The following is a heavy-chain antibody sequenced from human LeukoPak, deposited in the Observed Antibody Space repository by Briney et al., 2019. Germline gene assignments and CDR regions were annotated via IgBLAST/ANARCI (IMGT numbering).Heavy chain of an antibody. CDR2: ISWNSGSI. V-gene: IGHV3-9*01. D-gene: IGHD5-12*01. CDR3: AKRESKLGGYYYFDY. Sequence: SLRLSCAASGFTFDDYAMHWVRQAPGKGLEWVAGISWNSGSILYADSVKGRFTISRDNANNSLYLQMNSLRAEDTALYYCAKRESKLGGYYYFDYWGQGTLVTVSS. CDR1: GFTFDDYA. J-gene: IGHJ4*02.